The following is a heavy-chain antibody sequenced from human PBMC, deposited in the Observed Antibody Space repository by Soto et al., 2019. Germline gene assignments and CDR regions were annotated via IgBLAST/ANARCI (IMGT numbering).Heavy chain of an antibody. J-gene: IGHJ6*02. V-gene: IGHV4-38-2*01. CDR1: GYSISSGNY. D-gene: IGHD2-2*01. CDR3: RSSTSCYDESCVDV. CDR2: LYHIGST. Sequence: PSETLSLTCAVSGYSISSGNYWAWIRQPPGRGLEWIGSLYHIGSTHYNTSLKSRVTISADTSKNHFSLELSSVTAADTAIYYCRSSTSCYDESCVDVWGQGTMVTVS.